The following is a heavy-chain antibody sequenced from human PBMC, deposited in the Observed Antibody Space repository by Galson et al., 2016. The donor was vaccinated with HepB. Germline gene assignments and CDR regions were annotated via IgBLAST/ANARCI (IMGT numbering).Heavy chain of an antibody. CDR3: AGFDLGGFGTGICSQ. CDR2: IYHSGST. D-gene: IGHD2-15*01. J-gene: IGHJ4*02. V-gene: IGHV4-4*02. Sequence: SETLSLTCAVSGASLSINTWWSWVRQTPGKGLEWIGEIYHSGSTNYNPSLKSRVNISVDRSKNQFSLKLSSVTAADTAVYYCAGFDLGGFGTGICSQWGQGSLGTVSA. CDR1: GASLSINTW.